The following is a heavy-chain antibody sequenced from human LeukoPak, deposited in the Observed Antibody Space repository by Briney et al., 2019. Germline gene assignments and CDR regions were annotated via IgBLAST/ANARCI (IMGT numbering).Heavy chain of an antibody. CDR1: GGSISSSSYY. D-gene: IGHD6-13*01. J-gene: IGHJ5*02. CDR3: ARDRGIAAAGTTFDP. V-gene: IGHV4-39*07. Sequence: SETLSLTCTVSGGSISSSSYYWGWIRQPPGKGLEWIGSIYYGGSTYYNPSLKSRVTISVDTSKNQFSLKLSSVTAADTAVYYCARDRGIAAAGTTFDPWGQGTLVTVSS. CDR2: IYYGGST.